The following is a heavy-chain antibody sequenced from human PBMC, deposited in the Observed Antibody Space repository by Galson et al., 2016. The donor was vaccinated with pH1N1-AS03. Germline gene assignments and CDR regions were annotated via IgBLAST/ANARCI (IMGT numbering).Heavy chain of an antibody. CDR3: ARVWGAAAGYFDY. J-gene: IGHJ4*02. V-gene: IGHV2-70*20. D-gene: IGHD6-13*01. CDR2: IGSDDDK. CDR1: GFSLTSPGVC. Sequence: PALVKPTQTLTLTCSFSGFSLTSPGVCVTWVRQPPGKALEWLATIGSDDDKYYTTSLKTRLTISKDTSKNQVVLTMTNMDPVDTATYYCARVWGAAAGYFDYWGPGNLVVVSS.